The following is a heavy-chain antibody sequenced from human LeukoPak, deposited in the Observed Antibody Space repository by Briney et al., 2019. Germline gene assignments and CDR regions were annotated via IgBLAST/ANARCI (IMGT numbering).Heavy chain of an antibody. J-gene: IGHJ4*02. CDR1: GGSISSHY. D-gene: IGHD3-16*02. V-gene: IGHV4-59*11. Sequence: SETLSLTCTVSGGSISSHYWSWIRQPPGKGLEWIGYIYYSGSTNYNPSLKSRVTISVDTSKNQFSLKLSSVTAADTAAYYCARGRLSLDYFDYWGQGTLVTVSS. CDR3: ARGRLSLDYFDY. CDR2: IYYSGST.